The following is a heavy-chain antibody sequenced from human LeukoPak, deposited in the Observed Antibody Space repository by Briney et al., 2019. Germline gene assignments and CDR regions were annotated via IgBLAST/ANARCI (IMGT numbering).Heavy chain of an antibody. D-gene: IGHD3/OR15-3a*01. J-gene: IGHJ1*01. Sequence: ASVKVSCKASGYTFTSYAMHWVRQAPGQRLEWMGWINAGNGNAKYSQKFQGRVTITRDTSTSTAYMELRSLRSDDTAVYYCARGTVEYFQHWGQGTLVTVSS. V-gene: IGHV1-3*01. CDR3: ARGTVEYFQH. CDR1: GYTFTSYA. CDR2: INAGNGNA.